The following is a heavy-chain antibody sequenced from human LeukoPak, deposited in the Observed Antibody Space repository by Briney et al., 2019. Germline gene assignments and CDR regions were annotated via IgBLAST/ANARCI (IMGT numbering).Heavy chain of an antibody. D-gene: IGHD3-10*01. CDR3: AKDMGSGSYVGYYYYYGMDV. J-gene: IGHJ6*02. Sequence: SLRLSCAASGFTFDDYAMHWVRQAPGKGLEWVSGISWNSGSIGYADSVKGRFTISRDNAKNSLCLQMNSLGAEDTALYYCAKDMGSGSYVGYYYYYGMDVWGQGTTVTVSS. V-gene: IGHV3-9*01. CDR2: ISWNSGSI. CDR1: GFTFDDYA.